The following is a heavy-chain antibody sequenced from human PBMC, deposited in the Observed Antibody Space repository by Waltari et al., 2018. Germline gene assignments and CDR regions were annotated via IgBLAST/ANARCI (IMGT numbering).Heavy chain of an antibody. CDR3: ARDHKDWLLFDY. CDR1: GFTFSDHY. Sequence: QVQLVESGGGLVKPGGSLRLSCAASGFTFSDHYMSWIRQAPGKGLEWVSYISGSGTTIYYADSVKGRFTISRDNANNSLYLHMNSLRAEDTALYYCARDHKDWLLFDYWGQGTLVIVSS. J-gene: IGHJ4*02. D-gene: IGHD2-15*01. V-gene: IGHV3-11*04. CDR2: ISGSGTTI.